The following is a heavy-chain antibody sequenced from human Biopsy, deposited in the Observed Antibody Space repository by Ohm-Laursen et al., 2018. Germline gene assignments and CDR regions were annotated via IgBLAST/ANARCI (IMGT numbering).Heavy chain of an antibody. CDR1: GYTFTNYA. V-gene: IGHV1-18*01. CDR3: TREGTSVTFFGKISDYYFDF. D-gene: IGHD3-3*01. CDR2: ISVKTGNT. J-gene: IGHJ4*02. Sequence: ASVKVSCKASGYTFTNYAINWVRQAPGQGLEWLGWISVKTGNTNYTQKLQGRVTMTTDTSTNTAYMELRSLRSDDTALYYCTREGTSVTFFGKISDYYFDFWGPGTVVTVSS.